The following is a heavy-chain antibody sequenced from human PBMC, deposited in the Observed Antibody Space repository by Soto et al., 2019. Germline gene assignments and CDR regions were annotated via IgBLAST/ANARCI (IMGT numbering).Heavy chain of an antibody. J-gene: IGHJ4*02. Sequence: QIHLEQSRIEMKEPGTSLKISCATSGYSFTNYGISWVRQAPGQGLEWMGWISGYNGNTKYAQSFHDRVVMTTDKFTSTGYLEMRNLRSNDTAVYYCARANTWVTGRVGTHWGQGTKVTFSS. CDR1: GYSFTNYG. CDR2: ISGYNGNT. D-gene: IGHD1-1*01. V-gene: IGHV1-18*01. CDR3: ARANTWVTGRVGTH.